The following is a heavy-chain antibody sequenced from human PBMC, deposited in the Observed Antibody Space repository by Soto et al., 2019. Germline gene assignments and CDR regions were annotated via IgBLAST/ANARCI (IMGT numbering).Heavy chain of an antibody. CDR3: ARGHAGYYDILTGYSGYNWFDP. J-gene: IGHJ5*02. Sequence: SESLSLTCTVSGGSISSYYVSWIRQPAGKGLEWIGRIYTSGSTNYNPSLKSRVTMSVDTSKNQFSLKLSSVTAADTAVYYCARGHAGYYDILTGYSGYNWFDPWGQGTLVTVSS. V-gene: IGHV4-4*07. D-gene: IGHD3-9*01. CDR2: IYTSGST. CDR1: GGSISSYY.